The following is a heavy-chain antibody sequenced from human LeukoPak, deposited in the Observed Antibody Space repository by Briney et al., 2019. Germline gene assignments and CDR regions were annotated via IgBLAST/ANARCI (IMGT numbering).Heavy chain of an antibody. CDR1: GFTFSSYS. V-gene: IGHV3-48*01. Sequence: GGSLRLSCAASGFTFSSYSMNWVRQAPGKGLEWVSYISSSSSTIYYADSVKGRFTISRDNAKNSLYLQMNSLRAEDTAVYYCASSYYDFWSGYYPDYWGQGTLVTVSS. D-gene: IGHD3-3*01. J-gene: IGHJ4*02. CDR2: ISSSSSTI. CDR3: ASSYYDFWSGYYPDY.